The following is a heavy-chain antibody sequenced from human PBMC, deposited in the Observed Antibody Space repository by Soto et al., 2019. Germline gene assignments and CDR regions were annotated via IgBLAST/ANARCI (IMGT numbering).Heavy chain of an antibody. CDR1: GGSISGLY. D-gene: IGHD3-16*01. J-gene: IGHJ4*02. CDR3: ARGMDRKIGLFDL. V-gene: IGHV4-59*11. CDR2: VYYNGAT. Sequence: QVLLQESGPGLVKPSETLSITCTVSGGSISGLYWSWIRQAPGRRLEWIGYVYYNGATNYNPSLKRRVAMAVDTSKNQFSLNLSSVTAADTAVYYCARGMDRKIGLFDLWGQGSLVTVSS.